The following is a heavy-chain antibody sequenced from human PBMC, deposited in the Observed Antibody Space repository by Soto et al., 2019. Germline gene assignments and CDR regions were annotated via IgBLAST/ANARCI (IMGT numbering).Heavy chain of an antibody. CDR3: AKDMRGGSSSSRYYYGLDV. V-gene: IGHV3-9*01. Sequence: EVQLVESGGGLVQPGRSLRLSCAASGFTFDDYAMHWVRQAPGKGLEWVSGISWNSGTIVYADSVKGQFTISRDNAKNSLYLQMNSLRGEDTALYYCAKDMRGGSSSSRYYYGLDVWGQGTTVTVSS. CDR2: ISWNSGTI. CDR1: GFTFDDYA. D-gene: IGHD6-13*01. J-gene: IGHJ6*02.